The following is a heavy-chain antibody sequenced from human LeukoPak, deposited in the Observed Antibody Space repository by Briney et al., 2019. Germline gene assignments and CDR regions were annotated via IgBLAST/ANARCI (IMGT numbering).Heavy chain of an antibody. CDR2: ISAYNGNT. V-gene: IGHV1-18*01. J-gene: IGHJ4*02. D-gene: IGHD5-12*01. Sequence: ASVKVSCKASGYTFTSYSISWVRQAPGQGLEWMGWISAYNGNTNYAQKLQGRVTMTTDTSTSTAYMELRSLRSDDTAVYYCARDPSYSGYDNFDYWGQGTLVTVSS. CDR1: GYTFTSYS. CDR3: ARDPSYSGYDNFDY.